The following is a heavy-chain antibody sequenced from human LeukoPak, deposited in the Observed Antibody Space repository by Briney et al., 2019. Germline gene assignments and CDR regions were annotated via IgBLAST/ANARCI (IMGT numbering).Heavy chain of an antibody. J-gene: IGHJ4*02. CDR1: GGSISRYY. Sequence: SETLSLTCTVSGGSISRYYWSWIRQPPGKGLAWIGYINYYGSTNYNPSLKSRVTISVDTSKNQFSLKLSSVTAADTAVYYCARSEWNAPNFDYWGQGTLVTVSS. D-gene: IGHD1-1*01. CDR2: INYYGST. V-gene: IGHV4-59*01. CDR3: ARSEWNAPNFDY.